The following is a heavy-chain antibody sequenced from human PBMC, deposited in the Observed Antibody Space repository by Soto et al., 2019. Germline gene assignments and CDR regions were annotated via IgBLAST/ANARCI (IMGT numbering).Heavy chain of an antibody. D-gene: IGHD3-10*01. CDR1: GGPFSSYS. CDR3: ASGGSGSFDY. CDR2: IIPIFGTA. V-gene: IGHV1-69*05. Sequence: SGKVPGKASGGPFSSYSIRWVRQAPGQGLEWMGGIIPIFGTATYAQKLKGRVTITTDESTSTAYMELSSLRSDDSAVYYCASGGSGSFDYWGQRTLVTVSS. J-gene: IGHJ4*02.